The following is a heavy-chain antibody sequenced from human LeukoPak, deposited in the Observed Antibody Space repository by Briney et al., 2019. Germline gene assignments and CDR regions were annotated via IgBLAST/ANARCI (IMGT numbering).Heavy chain of an antibody. J-gene: IGHJ4*02. CDR3: ARAAGGIAAY. D-gene: IGHD6-25*01. V-gene: IGHV3-66*01. Sequence: GGSLRLSCAASGFTFSSYAMSWVRQAPGKGLEWVSVIYSGGSTYYADSVKGRFTISRDNSKNTLYLQMNSLRAEDTAVYYCARAAGGIAAYWGQGTLVTVSS. CDR2: IYSGGST. CDR1: GFTFSSYA.